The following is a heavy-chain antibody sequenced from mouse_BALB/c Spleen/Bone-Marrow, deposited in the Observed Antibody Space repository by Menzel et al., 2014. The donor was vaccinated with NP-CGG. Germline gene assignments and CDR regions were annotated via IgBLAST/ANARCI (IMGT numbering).Heavy chain of an antibody. CDR1: GYTFTDYE. Sequence: VKLMESGAELVRPGASVTLSCKASGYTFTDYEMHWLKQTPVHGLEWIGAIDPETGGTAYNQKFKGRATLTTDKSSSTAYMELRSLTSEDSAVYYRTRLDSSGYGAYWGQGTLVTVSA. CDR3: TRLDSSGYGAY. CDR2: IDPETGGT. D-gene: IGHD3-2*01. V-gene: IGHV1-15*01. J-gene: IGHJ3*01.